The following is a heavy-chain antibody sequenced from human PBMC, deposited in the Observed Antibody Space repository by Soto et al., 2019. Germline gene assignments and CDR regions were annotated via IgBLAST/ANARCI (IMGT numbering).Heavy chain of an antibody. CDR2: IYYSGGS. V-gene: IGHV4-39*01. D-gene: IGHD4-17*01. CDR1: GGSITSSSYY. J-gene: IGHJ4*02. Sequence: SETLSLTCTVSGGSITSSSYYWGWIRQPPGKGLEWIGGIYYSGGSYYNPFLKSRVTMSVDTSKNQFSLTLNSVTAADAAVYYCARQRTTVVTQAYFDHWGQGTLVTVS. CDR3: ARQRTTVVTQAYFDH.